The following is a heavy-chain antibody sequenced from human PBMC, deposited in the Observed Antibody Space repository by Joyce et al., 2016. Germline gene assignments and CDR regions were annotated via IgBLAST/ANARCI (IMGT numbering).Heavy chain of an antibody. CDR2: LSSSRSYI. J-gene: IGHJ4*02. V-gene: IGHV3-21*01. CDR3: ARSSYTNGIFDY. Sequence: EVQLVESGGGLVKPGGSLRLSCAASGFTFSSYSMSWVRQAPGKGLGGVSALSSSRSYIKYTDSVKGRFTISRDNAKNSLYLQMNSLRVEDTAVYYCARSSYTNGIFDYWGQGTLVTVSS. D-gene: IGHD2-8*01. CDR1: GFTFSSYS.